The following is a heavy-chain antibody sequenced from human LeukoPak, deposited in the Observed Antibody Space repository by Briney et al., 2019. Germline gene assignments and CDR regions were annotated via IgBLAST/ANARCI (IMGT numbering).Heavy chain of an antibody. CDR1: GDSISTYF. J-gene: IGHJ4*02. CDR2: IFYSGST. V-gene: IGHV4-59*12. Sequence: SETLSLTCTVSGDSISTYFWSWIRQPPGKGPEWVGYIFYSGSTNYNPSLKSRVTISVDMSKNQFSLRLSSVTAVDTAVYYCARLGGGWGQGTLVTVSS. CDR3: ARLGGG. D-gene: IGHD3-16*01.